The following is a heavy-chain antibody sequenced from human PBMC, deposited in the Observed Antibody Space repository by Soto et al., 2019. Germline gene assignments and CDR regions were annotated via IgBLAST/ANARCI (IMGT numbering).Heavy chain of an antibody. V-gene: IGHV4-39*01. CDR1: GGSISSSSYY. CDR3: ARLPRLGGYLVEYYYGMDV. CDR2: IYYSGST. Sequence: SETLSLTCTVSGGSISSSSYYWGWIRQPPGKGLEWIGSIYYSGSTYYNPSLKSRVTISVDTSKNQFSLKLSSVTAADTAVYYCARLPRLGGYLVEYYYGMDVWGQGTTVTVSS. D-gene: IGHD3-22*01. J-gene: IGHJ6*02.